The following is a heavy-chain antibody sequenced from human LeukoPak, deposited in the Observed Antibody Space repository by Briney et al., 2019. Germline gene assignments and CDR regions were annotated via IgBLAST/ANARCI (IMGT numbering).Heavy chain of an antibody. D-gene: IGHD2-15*01. CDR1: GFTVSDNY. Sequence: GGSLRLSCAASGFTVSDNYMSWVRQAPGKGLEWVSVVYSGDNTYYADSVKGRFTISRDNSKNTLYLQMNSLRAEDTAVYYCARDQEVGGYCSGGSCYPAYNWFDPWGQGTLVTVSS. CDR3: ARDQEVGGYCSGGSCYPAYNWFDP. CDR2: VYSGDNT. V-gene: IGHV3-53*01. J-gene: IGHJ5*02.